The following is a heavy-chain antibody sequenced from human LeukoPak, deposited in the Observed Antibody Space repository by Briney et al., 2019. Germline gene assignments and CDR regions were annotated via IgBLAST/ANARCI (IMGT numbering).Heavy chain of an antibody. CDR1: GFNYNIYS. V-gene: IGHV3-48*01. J-gene: IGHJ4*02. Sequence: GGSLRLSCAASGFNYNIYSMNWVRQAPGKGLEWVSYITGGSNTIYYGDSVKGRFTISRDNAKNSLYLQMNSLRAEDTAVYYCARRSSGYYYFFDYWGQGTLVTVSS. CDR2: ITGGSNTI. CDR3: ARRSSGYYYFFDY. D-gene: IGHD3-22*01.